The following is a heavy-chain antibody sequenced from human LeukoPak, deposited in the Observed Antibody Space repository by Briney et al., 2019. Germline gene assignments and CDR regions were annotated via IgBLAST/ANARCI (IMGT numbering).Heavy chain of an antibody. Sequence: PGGSLRLSGAASGFIFNEYAMHWVRQAPGKGLEWVSSVNWSPGSEAYADSVKGRFTISRDNAKNSLYLQMNNLRIEDTALYYCVKDSAGDASDWLDSWGQGTLVTISS. CDR1: GFIFNEYA. J-gene: IGHJ5*01. CDR3: VKDSAGDASDWLDS. CDR2: VNWSPGSE. D-gene: IGHD5-24*01. V-gene: IGHV3-9*01.